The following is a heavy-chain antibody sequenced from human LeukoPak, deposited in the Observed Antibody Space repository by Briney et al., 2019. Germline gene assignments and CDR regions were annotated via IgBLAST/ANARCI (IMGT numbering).Heavy chain of an antibody. J-gene: IGHJ6*03. Sequence: PGGSLRLSCAASRFSFHSYWMHWVRQAPGKGLVWVSRVNSDGTGTTYADSVEGRFTISRDNAKNTVYLQMNSLRAEYTAIYYCIRTLIVATSPYMDVWGKGTTVTVSS. CDR1: RFSFHSYW. D-gene: IGHD5-12*01. V-gene: IGHV3-74*01. CDR3: IRTLIVATSPYMDV. CDR2: VNSDGTGT.